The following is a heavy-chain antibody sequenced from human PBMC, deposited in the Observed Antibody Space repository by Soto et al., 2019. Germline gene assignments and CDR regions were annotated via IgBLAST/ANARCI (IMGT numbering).Heavy chain of an antibody. D-gene: IGHD3-10*01. Sequence: EVHLVESGGGLVQPGGSLRLSCATSGFNFRVPWMSWVRQAPGKGLEWVANINEDGTMKHYVDSVQGRFTISRDNAEKSLHLQMNSLRDEDTAMYYCVTHGRELYYWGQGALVTVSS. CDR2: INEDGTMK. J-gene: IGHJ4*02. CDR3: VTHGRELYY. V-gene: IGHV3-7*03. CDR1: GFNFRVPW.